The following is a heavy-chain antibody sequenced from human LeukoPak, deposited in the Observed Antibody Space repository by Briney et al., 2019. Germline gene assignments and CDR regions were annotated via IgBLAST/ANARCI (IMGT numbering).Heavy chain of an antibody. CDR2: ISGSGGST. D-gene: IGHD5-18*01. J-gene: IGHJ3*01. V-gene: IGHV3-23*01. Sequence: PGGSLRLSCAASGFTFSSYAMSWVRQAPGKGLEWVSAISGSGGSTYYADSVKGRFTISRDNSKNTLYLQMNNLRAEDTAVYYCARVLRSGSNYGRAFNVWGQGTMVTVSS. CDR3: ARVLRSGSNYGRAFNV. CDR1: GFTFSSYA.